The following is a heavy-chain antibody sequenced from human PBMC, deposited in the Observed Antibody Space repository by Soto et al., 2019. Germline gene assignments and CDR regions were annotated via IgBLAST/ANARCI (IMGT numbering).Heavy chain of an antibody. CDR2: ISGSGGST. V-gene: IGHV3-23*01. Sequence: GGSLRLSCAASGFTFSSYAMSWVRQAPGKGLEWVSAISGSGGSTYYADSVKGRFTISRDNSKNTLYLQMNSLRAEDTAVYYCAKAKDSNSWYPVYFQHCGQSTLVTVSS. D-gene: IGHD6-13*01. CDR1: GFTFSSYA. CDR3: AKAKDSNSWYPVYFQH. J-gene: IGHJ1*01.